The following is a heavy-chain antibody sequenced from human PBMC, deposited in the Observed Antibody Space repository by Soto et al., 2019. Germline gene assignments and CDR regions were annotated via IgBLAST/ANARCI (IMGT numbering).Heavy chain of an antibody. D-gene: IGHD6-6*01. Sequence: EVQLVESGGGLVQPGGSLRLSCAASGFTFSSYSMNWVRQAPGKGLEWVSYISSSSSTIYYADSVKGRFTISRDNAKNSLYLQRKSLRDRETAWYYWGGDGGGGQLAAPYYYYYGMDVWGQGTTVTVSS. CDR1: GFTFSSYS. CDR2: ISSSSSTI. V-gene: IGHV3-48*02. J-gene: IGHJ6*02. CDR3: GGDGGGGQLAAPYYYYYGMDV.